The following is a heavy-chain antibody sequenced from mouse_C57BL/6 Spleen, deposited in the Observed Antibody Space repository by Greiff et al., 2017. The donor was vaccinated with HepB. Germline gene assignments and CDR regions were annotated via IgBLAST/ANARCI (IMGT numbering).Heavy chain of an antibody. J-gene: IGHJ2*01. CDR3: ARRGLRADFDY. V-gene: IGHV5-6*02. D-gene: IGHD2-2*01. Sequence: DVKLVESGGDLVKPGGSLKLSCAASGFTFSSYGMSWVRQTPDKRLEWVATISSGGSYTYYPDSVKGRFTISRDNAKNTLYLQMSSLKSEDTAMYYCARRGLRADFDYWGQGTTLTVSS. CDR2: ISSGGSYT. CDR1: GFTFSSYG.